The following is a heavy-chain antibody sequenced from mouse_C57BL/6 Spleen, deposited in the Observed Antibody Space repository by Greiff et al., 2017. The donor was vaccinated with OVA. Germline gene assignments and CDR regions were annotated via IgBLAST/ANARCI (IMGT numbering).Heavy chain of an antibody. Sequence: QVQLQQPGAELVRPGSSVKLSCKASGYTFTSYWMHWVKQRPIQGLEWIGNIDPSDSETHYNQKFKDKATLTVDKSSSTAYMQLSSLTSEDSAVYYGASLNYGSTGFDYWGQGTTLTVSS. V-gene: IGHV1-52*01. CDR3: ASLNYGSTGFDY. D-gene: IGHD1-1*01. CDR2: IDPSDSET. CDR1: GYTFTSYW. J-gene: IGHJ2*01.